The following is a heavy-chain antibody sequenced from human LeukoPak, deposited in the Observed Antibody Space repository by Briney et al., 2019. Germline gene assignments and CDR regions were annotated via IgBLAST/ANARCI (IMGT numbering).Heavy chain of an antibody. V-gene: IGHV4-59*05. CDR3: ATQTPPLNWFDP. CDR1: GFTFSSYA. CDR2: IYYSGST. J-gene: IGHJ5*02. Sequence: GSLRLSCAASGFTFSSYAMSWVRQAPGKGLEWIGSIYYSGSTYYNPSLKSRVTISVDTSKNQFSLKLSSVTAADTAVYYCATQTPPLNWFDPWGQGTLVTVSS.